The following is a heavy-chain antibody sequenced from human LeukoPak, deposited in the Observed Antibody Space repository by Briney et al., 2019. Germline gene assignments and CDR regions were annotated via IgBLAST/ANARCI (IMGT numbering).Heavy chain of an antibody. D-gene: IGHD6-19*01. Sequence: GGSLRLSCAASGFTFSSYAMHWVRQAPGKGLEWVAVISYDGSNKNYADSVKGRFTISGDNSKNTLYLQMNSLRAEDTAVYYCAKCRSGWYGDYWGQGTLVTVSS. J-gene: IGHJ4*02. CDR2: ISYDGSNK. CDR1: GFTFSSYA. V-gene: IGHV3-30*04. CDR3: AKCRSGWYGDY.